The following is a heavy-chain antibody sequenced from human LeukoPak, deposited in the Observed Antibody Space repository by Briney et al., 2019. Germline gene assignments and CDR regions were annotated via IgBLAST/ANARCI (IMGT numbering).Heavy chain of an antibody. Sequence: SETLSLTCTVSGGSINGYYWNWIRQPPGKALEWIGFIYSSGTTNYNPPLKSRVTISLDTSNKQFSLRLTSVTAADTAVYFCARVASRSISSRCFDHWGQGTLVTVSS. D-gene: IGHD6-6*01. V-gene: IGHV4-4*08. J-gene: IGHJ4*02. CDR1: GGSINGYY. CDR3: ARVASRSISSRCFDH. CDR2: IYSSGTT.